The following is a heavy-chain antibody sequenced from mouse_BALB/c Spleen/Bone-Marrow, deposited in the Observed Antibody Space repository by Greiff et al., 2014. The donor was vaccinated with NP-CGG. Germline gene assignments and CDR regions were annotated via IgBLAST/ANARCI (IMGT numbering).Heavy chain of an antibody. CDR3: ARWGKLGRGYFDV. V-gene: IGHV14-3*02. D-gene: IGHD4-1*01. J-gene: IGHJ1*01. Sequence: VQLKESGAELVKPGASVKLSCTASGFNIKDTYMHWVKQRPEQGLEWIGRIDPANGNTKYDPKFQGKATITADTSSNTAYLQLSSLTPEDTAVYYCARWGKLGRGYFDVWGAGTTVPVSS. CDR1: GFNIKDTY. CDR2: IDPANGNT.